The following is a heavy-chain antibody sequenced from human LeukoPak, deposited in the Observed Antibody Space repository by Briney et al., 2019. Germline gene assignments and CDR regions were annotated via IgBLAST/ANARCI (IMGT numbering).Heavy chain of an antibody. Sequence: GGSLRLSCAASGFTVSSYYMNWVRQAPGKGLEWVSVIYSGSSTYYADSVKARFTISRDNSKNTLYLQMNSLRAEDTAVYYCARHGSGEIDYWGQGTLVTVSS. D-gene: IGHD3-10*01. V-gene: IGHV3-66*04. CDR1: GFTVSSYY. CDR3: ARHGSGEIDY. CDR2: IYSGSST. J-gene: IGHJ4*02.